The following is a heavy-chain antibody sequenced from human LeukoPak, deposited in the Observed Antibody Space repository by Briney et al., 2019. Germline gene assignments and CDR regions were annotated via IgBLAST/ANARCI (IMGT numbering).Heavy chain of an antibody. Sequence: GGSLRLSCAASGFTFSSYSMNWVRQAPGKGLEWVSYISSSSSTIYYADSVKGRFTISRDNAKNSLYLQMNSLRAEDTAVHYCARTSRKGGAFDIWGQGTMVTVSS. CDR2: ISSSSSTI. J-gene: IGHJ3*02. CDR1: GFTFSSYS. V-gene: IGHV3-48*01. CDR3: ARTSRKGGAFDI.